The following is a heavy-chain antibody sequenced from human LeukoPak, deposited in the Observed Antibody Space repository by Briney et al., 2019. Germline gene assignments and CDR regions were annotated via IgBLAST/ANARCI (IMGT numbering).Heavy chain of an antibody. J-gene: IGHJ3*02. CDR1: GYAFTGYY. V-gene: IGHV1-2*02. D-gene: IGHD3-10*01. CDR3: ARGGPEGTADDASDI. CDR2: INPNSGGT. Sequence: ASVKVSCKVSGYAFTGYYMHWVPQAPGQGLEWMGWINPNSGGTSYAQKFQDRVTMTRDTSISTAYMELGSLRSDDTAVYFCARGGPEGTADDASDIWGQGTVVTVSS.